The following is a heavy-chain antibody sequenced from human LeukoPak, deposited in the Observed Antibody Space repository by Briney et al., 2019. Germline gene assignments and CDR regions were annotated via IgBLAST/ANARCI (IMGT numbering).Heavy chain of an antibody. CDR3: AKGASSSRQYFMDV. J-gene: IGHJ6*03. CDR1: GFTFSSYA. Sequence: GGSLRLSCAASGFTFSSYAMSWVRQAPRKGLEWVSTITGSGDSTYYADSVKGRFTISRDNSKNTLYLQMNSLRAEDTAVYYCAKGASSSRQYFMDVWGKGTTVTVSS. CDR2: ITGSGDST. V-gene: IGHV3-23*01. D-gene: IGHD6-6*01.